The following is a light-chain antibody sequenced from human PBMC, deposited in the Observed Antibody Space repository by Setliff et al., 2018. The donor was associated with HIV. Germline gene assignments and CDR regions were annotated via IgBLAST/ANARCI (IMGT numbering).Light chain of an antibody. J-gene: IGLJ1*01. CDR2: SSS. CDR3: LLYYGTFYV. V-gene: IGLV7-43*01. Sequence: QAVVTQEPSLTVSPGGTVTLTCASSTGAVTSGNFPSWFQQKPGQAPRALIYSSSKKHSWTPARFSGFLLGGKAALTLSGVQPEDEADYYCLLYYGTFYVFGSGTKVTVL. CDR1: TGAVTSGNF.